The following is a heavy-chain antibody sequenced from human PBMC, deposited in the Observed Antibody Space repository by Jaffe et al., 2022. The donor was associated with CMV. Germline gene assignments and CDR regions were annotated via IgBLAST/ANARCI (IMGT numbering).Heavy chain of an antibody. V-gene: IGHV3-48*03. CDR1: GFTFSSYE. J-gene: IGHJ6*03. Sequence: EVQLVESGGGLVQPGGSLRLSCAASGFTFSSYEMNWVRQAPGKGLEWVSYISSSGSTIYYADSVKGRFTISRDNAKNSLYLQMNSLRAEDTAVYYCARDRVGYYYGSGSYYNPGDYYYYYMDVWGKGTTVTVSS. CDR3: ARDRVGYYYGSGSYYNPGDYYYYYMDV. D-gene: IGHD3-10*01. CDR2: ISSSGSTI.